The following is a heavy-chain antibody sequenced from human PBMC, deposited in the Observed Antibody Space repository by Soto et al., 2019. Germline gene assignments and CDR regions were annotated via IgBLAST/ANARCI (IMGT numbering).Heavy chain of an antibody. D-gene: IGHD2-21*02. CDR3: ARVAPNCGGDCYDW. J-gene: IGHJ4*02. V-gene: IGHV4-59*01. Sequence: ASETLSLTCTVSNGSINGYYWSWIRQPPGKGLEWIAYIYSSGNTNYNPSLKSRVSISVDASNNQFSLKVRSVTAADTAIYYCARVAPNCGGDCYDWWGQGTLVTVSS. CDR2: IYSSGNT. CDR1: NGSINGYY.